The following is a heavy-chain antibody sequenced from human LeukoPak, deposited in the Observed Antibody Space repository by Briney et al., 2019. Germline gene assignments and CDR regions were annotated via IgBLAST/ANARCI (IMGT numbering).Heavy chain of an antibody. CDR2: ISYDGSNK. J-gene: IGHJ6*02. Sequence: GGSLRLSCAASGFTFSSYAMHWVRQAPGKGLEWVAVISYDGSNKYYADSVKGRFTISRDNSKNTLYLQMNSLRAEDTAVYYCARASDYYDYYYYGMDVWGQGTTVTVSS. CDR3: ARASDYYDYYYYGMDV. CDR1: GFTFSSYA. D-gene: IGHD1-26*01. V-gene: IGHV3-30-3*01.